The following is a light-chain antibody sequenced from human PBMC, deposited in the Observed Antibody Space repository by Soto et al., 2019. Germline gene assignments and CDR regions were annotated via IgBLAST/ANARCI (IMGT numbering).Light chain of an antibody. CDR3: QSYDTSLSGWV. J-gene: IGLJ3*02. CDR2: GDN. Sequence: QSVLTQPPSVSGAPGQRVTISCTGSSSNIGATYDVHWFQHLPGTAPKLLIYGDNNRPSGVPDRFSGSKSGTSASLAITGLRAEDEADYYCQSYDTSLSGWVFGGGTKLTVL. V-gene: IGLV1-40*01. CDR1: SSNIGATYD.